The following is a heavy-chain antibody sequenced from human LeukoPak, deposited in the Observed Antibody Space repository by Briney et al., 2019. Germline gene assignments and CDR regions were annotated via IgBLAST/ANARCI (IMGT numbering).Heavy chain of an antibody. V-gene: IGHV1-3*01. Sequence: GASVKVSCKASGYTFTSYAMHWVRQAPGQRLEWMGWINAGNGITKYSQKFQGRVTITRDTSASTAYMELSSLRSEDTAVYYCARALPDSSWTRGDWFDPWGQGTLVTVSS. J-gene: IGHJ5*02. CDR3: ARALPDSSWTRGDWFDP. D-gene: IGHD6-13*01. CDR2: INAGNGIT. CDR1: GYTFTSYA.